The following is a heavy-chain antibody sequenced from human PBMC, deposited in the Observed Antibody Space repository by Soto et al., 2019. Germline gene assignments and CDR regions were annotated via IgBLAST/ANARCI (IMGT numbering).Heavy chain of an antibody. V-gene: IGHV3-30-3*02. CDR1: GFTFSSYA. J-gene: IGHJ1*01. Sequence: PGGSLRLSCAGSGFTFSSYALHWVRQAPGKGLEWVAVITYDGSDKYYADSVKGRFTISRDDSKNTLYVQMNNLRIEDTAVYYCANDLEVFYFRGQGSLVTVSA. D-gene: IGHD3-9*01. CDR2: ITYDGSDK. CDR3: ANDLEVFYF.